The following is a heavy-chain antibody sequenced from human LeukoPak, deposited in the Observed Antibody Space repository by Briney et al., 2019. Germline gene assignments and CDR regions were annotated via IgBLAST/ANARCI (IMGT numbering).Heavy chain of an antibody. J-gene: IGHJ4*02. CDR2: IKQDGSEK. V-gene: IGHV3-7*02. D-gene: IGHD3-10*01. CDR3: ARSRGFDY. CDR1: GFTFSSSW. Sequence: GGSLRLSCAASGFTFSSSWMSWVRQAPGKGLEWVANIKQDGSEKYYVDSVKGRFTISRDNAKNSVFLQMNSLRDEDTAVYYCARSRGFDYWGQGTLVTVSS.